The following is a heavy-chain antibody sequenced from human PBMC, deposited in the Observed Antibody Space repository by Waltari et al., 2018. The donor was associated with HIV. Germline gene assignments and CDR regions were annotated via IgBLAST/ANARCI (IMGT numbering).Heavy chain of an antibody. CDR2: INPNSGNT. CDR3: ARGFTRYSSGWYGY. V-gene: IGHV1-8*01. Sequence: QVQLVQSGAEVKKPGASVKVSCKASGYTFTSYDLNWVRQATGHGLEWMGWINPNSGNTGYAQKFQGRVTMTRNTSISTAYMELSSLRSEDTAVDYCARGFTRYSSGWYGYWGQGTLVTVSS. CDR1: GYTFTSYD. D-gene: IGHD6-19*01. J-gene: IGHJ4*02.